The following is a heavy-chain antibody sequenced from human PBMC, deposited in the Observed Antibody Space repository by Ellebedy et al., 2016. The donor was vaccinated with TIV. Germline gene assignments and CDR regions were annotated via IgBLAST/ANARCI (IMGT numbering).Heavy chain of an antibody. Sequence: GESLKISXAASGITVYSYGMHWVRQAPGKGLEWVALLLDDGIKKYYADSVKGRFSISRDRSKNTVYLEMNSLRAEDTAVYYCAREFVSGWLYYSMDVWGQGTTVTVSS. J-gene: IGHJ6*02. D-gene: IGHD6-19*01. V-gene: IGHV3-33*05. CDR2: LLDDGIKK. CDR3: AREFVSGWLYYSMDV. CDR1: GITVYSYG.